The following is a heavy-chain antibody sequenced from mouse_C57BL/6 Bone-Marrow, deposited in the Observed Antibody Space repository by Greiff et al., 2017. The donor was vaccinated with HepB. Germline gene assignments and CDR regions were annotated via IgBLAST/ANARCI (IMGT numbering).Heavy chain of an antibody. CDR1: GFTFSSYA. CDR2: ISSGGDYI. D-gene: IGHD1-1*01. Sequence: EVKLQESGEGLVKPGGSLKLSCAASGFTFSSYAMSWVRQTPEKRLEWVAYISSGGDYIYYADTVKGRFTISRDNARNTLYLQMSSLKSEDTAMYYCTRFYYGSSYWYFDVWGTGTTVTVSS. CDR3: TRFYYGSSYWYFDV. J-gene: IGHJ1*03. V-gene: IGHV5-9-1*02.